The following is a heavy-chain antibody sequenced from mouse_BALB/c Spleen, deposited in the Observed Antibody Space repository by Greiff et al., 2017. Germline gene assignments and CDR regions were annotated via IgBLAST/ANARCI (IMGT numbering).Heavy chain of an antibody. V-gene: IGHV5-12-2*01. D-gene: IGHD2-1*01. J-gene: IGHJ1*01. CDR3: ARHSYGNYWYVDV. CDR1: GFTFSSYT. Sequence: EVQLVESGGGLVQPGGSLKLSCAASGFTFSSYTMSWVRQTPEKRLEWVAYISNGGGSTYYPDTVKGRFTISRDNAKNTLYLQMSSLKSEDTAMYYCARHSYGNYWYVDVWGAGTTVTVSS. CDR2: ISNGGGST.